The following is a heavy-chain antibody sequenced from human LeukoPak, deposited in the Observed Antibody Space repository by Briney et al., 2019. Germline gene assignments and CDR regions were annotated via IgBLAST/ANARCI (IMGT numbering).Heavy chain of an antibody. D-gene: IGHD1-26*01. CDR2: INPNSGGT. CDR3: ARDRKSGSYFDY. CDR1: GYTFTGYY. J-gene: IGHJ4*02. V-gene: IGHV1-2*06. Sequence: ASVKVSCKASGYTFTGYYMHWVRQAPGQGLEWMGRINPNSGGTNYAQKFQGSVTMTRDTSISTAYMELSRLRSDDTAVYYCARDRKSGSYFDYWGQGTLVTVSS.